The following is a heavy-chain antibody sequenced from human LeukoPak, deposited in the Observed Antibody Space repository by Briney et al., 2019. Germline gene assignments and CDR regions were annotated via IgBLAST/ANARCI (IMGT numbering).Heavy chain of an antibody. D-gene: IGHD6-19*01. Sequence: GGSLRLSCAASGFTFSSYAMHWVRQAPGKGLEWVAVISYDGSNKYYADSVKGRFTISRDNSKNTLYLQMNSLRAEDTAVYYCARASSGWYLDAFDIWGQGTMVTVSS. CDR1: GFTFSSYA. CDR3: ARASSGWYLDAFDI. J-gene: IGHJ3*02. CDR2: ISYDGSNK. V-gene: IGHV3-30-3*01.